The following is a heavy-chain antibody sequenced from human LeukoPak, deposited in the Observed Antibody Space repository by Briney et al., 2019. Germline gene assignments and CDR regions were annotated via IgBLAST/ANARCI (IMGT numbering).Heavy chain of an antibody. V-gene: IGHV3-49*04. CDR3: TGSFGELTFFDY. D-gene: IGHD3-10*01. Sequence: GGSLRLSCAASGFTFSSYAMHWVRQAPGKGLEWVSFIRSKAYGGTTEYAASVKGRFTVSRDDSKSIAYLQMNSLKTEDTAVYYCTGSFGELTFFDYWGQGTLVAVSS. CDR1: GFTFSSYA. J-gene: IGHJ4*02. CDR2: IRSKAYGGTT.